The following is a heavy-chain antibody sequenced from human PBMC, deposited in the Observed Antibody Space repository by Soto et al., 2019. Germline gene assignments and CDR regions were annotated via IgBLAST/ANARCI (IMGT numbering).Heavy chain of an antibody. D-gene: IGHD6-19*01. CDR1: GYTFTGYY. CDR2: INPNSGGT. V-gene: IGHV1-2*04. Sequence: ASVKVSCKASGYTFTGYYMHWVRQAPGQGLEWMGWINPNSGGTNYAQKFQGWVTMTRDTSINTAYMELSRLRSDDTAVYYCARDNGIAVAGTDAFDIWGQGTMVTVSS. CDR3: ARDNGIAVAGTDAFDI. J-gene: IGHJ3*02.